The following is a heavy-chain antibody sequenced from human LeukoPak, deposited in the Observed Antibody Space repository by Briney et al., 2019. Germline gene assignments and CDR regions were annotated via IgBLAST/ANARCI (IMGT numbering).Heavy chain of an antibody. D-gene: IGHD6-13*01. J-gene: IGHJ6*04. CDR2: IYYSGST. V-gene: IGHV4-59*01. Sequence: PSETLSLTCTVSGGSISSYYWSWIRQPPGKGLEWIGYIYYSGSTNYNPSLKSRVTISVDTSKNQFSLKLSSVTAADTAVYYCARDLSIAAAEDYYYYGKDVWGKGTTVTVSS. CDR1: GGSISSYY. CDR3: ARDLSIAAAEDYYYYGKDV.